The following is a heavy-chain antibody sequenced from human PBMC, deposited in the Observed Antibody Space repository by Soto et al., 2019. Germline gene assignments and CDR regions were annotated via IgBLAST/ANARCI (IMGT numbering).Heavy chain of an antibody. CDR1: GFTCSSYA. CDR3: AKDGLSLEWFFTPDY. V-gene: IGHV3-23*01. J-gene: IGHJ4*02. CDR2: ISGSGGST. Sequence: VGPLRLSCTSSGFTCSSYAMSWVRQAPGKGLEWVSAISGSGGSTYYADSVKGRFTISRDNSKNTLYLQMNTLRAEDTAVYYCAKDGLSLEWFFTPDYWGQGTLVTVSS. D-gene: IGHD3-3*01.